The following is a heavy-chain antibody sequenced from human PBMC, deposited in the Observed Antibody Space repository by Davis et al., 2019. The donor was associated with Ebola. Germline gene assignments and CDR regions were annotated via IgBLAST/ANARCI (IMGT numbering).Heavy chain of an antibody. CDR2: ISGSGGST. J-gene: IGHJ4*02. V-gene: IGHV3-23*01. CDR1: GLTFRNYG. Sequence: GGSLRLSCAVSGLTFRNYGMNWVRQAPGKGLEWVSAISGSGGSTYYADSVKGRFTISRDNSKNTLYLQMNSLRAEDTAVYYCARHDYGDSHFDYWGQGTLVTVSS. D-gene: IGHD4-17*01. CDR3: ARHDYGDSHFDY.